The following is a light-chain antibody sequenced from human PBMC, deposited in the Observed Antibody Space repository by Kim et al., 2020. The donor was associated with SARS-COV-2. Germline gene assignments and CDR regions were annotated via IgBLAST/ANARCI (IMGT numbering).Light chain of an antibody. CDR2: GKN. Sequence: SSELTQDPAVSVALGQTVRITCQGDSLRSYYASWYQQKPGQAPVLVIYGKNNRPSGIPDRFSGSSSGNTASLTITGAQAEDEADYYCNSRDSSCNHAVFG. CDR1: SLRSYY. V-gene: IGLV3-19*01. CDR3: NSRDSSCNHAV. J-gene: IGLJ7*01.